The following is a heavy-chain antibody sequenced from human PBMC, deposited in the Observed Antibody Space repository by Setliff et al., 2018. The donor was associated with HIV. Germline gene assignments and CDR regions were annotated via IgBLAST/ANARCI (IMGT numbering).Heavy chain of an antibody. CDR3: ARHHTLRFLNLLTAGWFDP. Sequence: PSETLSLTCTVSGGSISTNNFFWGWSRQPPGKGLEWMGSVDYSGTTNYTPSLKSRVTISVATSKNQFSLKLTSVTAADTAVYYCARHHTLRFLNLLTAGWFDPWGQGALVTVSS. CDR2: VDYSGTT. CDR1: GGSISTNNFF. D-gene: IGHD3-3*01. J-gene: IGHJ5*02. V-gene: IGHV4-39*01.